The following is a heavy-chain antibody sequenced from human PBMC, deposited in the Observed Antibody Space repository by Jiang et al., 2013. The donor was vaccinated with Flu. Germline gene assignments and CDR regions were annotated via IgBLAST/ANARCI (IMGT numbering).Heavy chain of an antibody. V-gene: IGHV3-23*01. CDR1: GFSFGNYF. CDR2: LRDSEK. Sequence: SGFSFGNYFMAWVRQAPGKGLEWVASLRDSEKQYSDSAKGRFTISTDDSKNTLYLQMNSLRVEDTAMYHCVRPFRSDMASAYQAFDSWGHGTLVTVSS. D-gene: IGHD3-22*01. CDR3: VRPFRSDMASAYQAFDS. J-gene: IGHJ4*01.